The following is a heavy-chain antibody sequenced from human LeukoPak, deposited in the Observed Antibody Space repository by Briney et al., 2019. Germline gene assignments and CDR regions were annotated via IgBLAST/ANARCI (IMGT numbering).Heavy chain of an antibody. CDR3: ARDYGDYAGGGWFDP. J-gene: IGHJ5*02. CDR2: IYYSGST. Sequence: SETLSLTCTVSGGSISSYYWSWIRQPPGKGLEWIGYIYYSGSTNYNPSLKGRVTISVDTSKNQFSLKLSSVTAADTAVYYCARDYGDYAGGGWFDPWGQGTLVTVSS. D-gene: IGHD4-17*01. V-gene: IGHV4-59*01. CDR1: GGSISSYY.